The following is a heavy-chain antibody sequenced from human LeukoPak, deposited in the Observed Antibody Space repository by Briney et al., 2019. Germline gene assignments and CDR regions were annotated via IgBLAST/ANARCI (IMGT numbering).Heavy chain of an antibody. CDR3: ARLTRLAVRGVITNYYYYYMDV. D-gene: IGHD3-10*01. CDR2: IKHSGST. Sequence: GSLRLSCAASGFTFNTYTMNWIRQPPGKGLEWIGEIKHSGSTNYNPSLKSRVTISVDTSKNQFSLKLSSVTAADTAVYYCARLTRLAVRGVITNYYYYYMDVWGKGTTVTISS. V-gene: IGHV4-34*01. J-gene: IGHJ6*03. CDR1: GFTFNTYT.